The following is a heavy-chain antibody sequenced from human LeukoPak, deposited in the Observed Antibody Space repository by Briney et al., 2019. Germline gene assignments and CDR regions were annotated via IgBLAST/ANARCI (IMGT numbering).Heavy chain of an antibody. J-gene: IGHJ4*02. CDR3: ARGSSQWLGPFDY. CDR1: GGSVSSGSYY. V-gene: IGHV4-61*01. D-gene: IGHD6-19*01. CDR2: IYYSGST. Sequence: SETLSLTCTVSGGSVSSGSYYWSWIRQPPGKGLEWIGYIYYSGSTNYNPSPKSRVTISVDTSKNQFSLKLSSVTAADTAVYYCARGSSQWLGPFDYWGQGTLVTVSS.